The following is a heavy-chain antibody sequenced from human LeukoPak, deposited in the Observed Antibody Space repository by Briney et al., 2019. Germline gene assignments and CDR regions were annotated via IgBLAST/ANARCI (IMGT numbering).Heavy chain of an antibody. CDR1: GFTFSSYG. CDR3: AREAGYSSSWYGDY. Sequence: GGSLRLSCAASGFTFSSYGMHWVRQAPGKGLEWVAFIRYDGSNKYYADSVKGRFTISRDNSKNTLYLQMNSLRSDDTAVYYCAREAGYSSSWYGDYWGQGTLVTVSS. J-gene: IGHJ4*02. V-gene: IGHV3-30*02. D-gene: IGHD6-13*01. CDR2: IRYDGSNK.